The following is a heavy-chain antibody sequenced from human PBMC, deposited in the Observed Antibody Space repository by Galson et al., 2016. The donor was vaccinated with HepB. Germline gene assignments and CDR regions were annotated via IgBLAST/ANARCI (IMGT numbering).Heavy chain of an antibody. CDR2: IYYSRDT. Sequence: SESLSLTCTVSGGSISSGSHYWGWIRQPPGKGLEWIGSIYYSRDTHYTPSLKSRVTISVDTSKNQFSLKLNSVTAADTAVYFCARREGVHYSDRSDLADDAFNIWGQGTMVTVSS. CDR1: GGSISSGSHY. V-gene: IGHV4-39*01. CDR3: ARREGVHYSDRSDLADDAFNI. D-gene: IGHD3-22*01. J-gene: IGHJ3*02.